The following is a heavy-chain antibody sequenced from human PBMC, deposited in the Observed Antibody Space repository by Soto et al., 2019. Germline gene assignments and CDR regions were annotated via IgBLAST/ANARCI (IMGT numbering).Heavy chain of an antibody. V-gene: IGHV1-18*01. CDR2: ISAYNGNT. J-gene: IGHJ4*02. D-gene: IGHD4-17*01. CDR3: AREDDYGDYTFDY. CDR1: WYTLSRYG. Sequence: GGPVEGSCQGSWYTLSRYGISWVRQAPGQGLEWMGWISAYNGNTNYAQKLQGRVTMTTDTSTSTAYMELRSLRSDDTAVYYCAREDDYGDYTFDYWGQGTLVTVSS.